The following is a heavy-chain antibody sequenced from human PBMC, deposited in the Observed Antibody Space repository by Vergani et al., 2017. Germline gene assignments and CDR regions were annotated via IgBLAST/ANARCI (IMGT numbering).Heavy chain of an antibody. Sequence: QLQLQESGPGLVKPSETLSLTCTVSGGPLSSSTYHWGWIRQTPGKGLEWLGSVYYSGSTYYNPSLQSRVTISVDTSKNQFSLTPNSVTAADTAVYYCARPLYYYYYKDVWGNGTTVTVSS. CDR2: VYYSGST. CDR3: ARPLYYYYYKDV. V-gene: IGHV4-39*01. CDR1: GGPLSSSTYH. J-gene: IGHJ6*03.